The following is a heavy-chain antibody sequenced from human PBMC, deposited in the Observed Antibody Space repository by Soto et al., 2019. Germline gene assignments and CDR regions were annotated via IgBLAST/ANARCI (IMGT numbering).Heavy chain of an antibody. CDR2: ISSDGSST. J-gene: IGHJ4*02. CDR1: GFTFSSYW. CDR3: ARAYDFWSGFLERLDY. D-gene: IGHD3-3*01. Sequence: PGGSLSLSCAASGFTFSSYWMHWVRQAPGKGLVWVSRISSDGSSTSYADSVKGRFTISRDNAKNTLYLQMNSLRAEDTAVYYCARAYDFWSGFLERLDYWGQGTLVTVSS. V-gene: IGHV3-74*01.